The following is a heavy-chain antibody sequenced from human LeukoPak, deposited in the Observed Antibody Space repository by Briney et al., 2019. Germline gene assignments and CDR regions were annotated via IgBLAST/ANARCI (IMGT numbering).Heavy chain of an antibody. D-gene: IGHD1-7*01. Sequence: GGSLRLSCAASGFTFSTYAMHWVRQAPGKGLEWVAVIPYDGSNKYYADSVKGRFTISRENSKNRLYLQMNSLRAEDTAVYYCPLELGEGFDYWGQGTLVTVSS. V-gene: IGHV3-30*04. CDR1: GFTFSTYA. CDR2: IPYDGSNK. J-gene: IGHJ4*02. CDR3: PLELGEGFDY.